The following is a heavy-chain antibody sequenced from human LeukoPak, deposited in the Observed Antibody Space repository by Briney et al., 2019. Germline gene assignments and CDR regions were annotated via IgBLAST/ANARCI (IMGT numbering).Heavy chain of an antibody. CDR2: IIPIFGTE. V-gene: IGHV1-69*13. J-gene: IGHJ2*01. Sequence: ASVKVSCKASGYTFTSYGISWVRQAPGQGLEWMGGIIPIFGTENYAQKFQGRVTITADESTSTAYMELSSLRSEDTAVYYCARGFGAVWYFDLWGRGTLVTVSS. D-gene: IGHD3-16*01. CDR3: ARGFGAVWYFDL. CDR1: GYTFTSYG.